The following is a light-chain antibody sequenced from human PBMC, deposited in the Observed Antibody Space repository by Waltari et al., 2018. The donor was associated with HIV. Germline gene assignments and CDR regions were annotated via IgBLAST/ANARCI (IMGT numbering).Light chain of an antibody. CDR1: SSEVGSYTR. CDR3: SSYAGARV. CDR2: EVT. J-gene: IGLJ3*02. V-gene: IGLV2-23*02. Sequence: QSALTQPASVSGSPGQSTTISCTVTSSEVGSYTRVSWYQQYPGKAPKLIIYEVTKRPSGVSNRFSGSKSGNTASLTLSGLQADDEADYYCSSYAGARVFGGGTNLIVL.